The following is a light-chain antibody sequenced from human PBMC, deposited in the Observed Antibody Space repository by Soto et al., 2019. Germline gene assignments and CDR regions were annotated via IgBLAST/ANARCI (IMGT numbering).Light chain of an antibody. CDR2: AAS. V-gene: IGKV3-20*01. CDR1: QSLTNNY. Sequence: EIVLTQSPGTLSLSPGERATLSCRASQSLTNNYLAWYHQKPGQAPSLLIYAASSRATGISDRFSGSGSENDFTLTISRLEPDDFAVYYCQQYGSSLPVTFGGGTNVEIK. CDR3: QQYGSSLPVT. J-gene: IGKJ4*01.